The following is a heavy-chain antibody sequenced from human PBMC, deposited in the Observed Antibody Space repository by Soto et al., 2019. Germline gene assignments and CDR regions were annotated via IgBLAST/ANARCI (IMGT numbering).Heavy chain of an antibody. J-gene: IGHJ4*02. V-gene: IGHV4-34*10. Sequence: SETLSLTCAVYGGSFRGYFWSWIRQPPGKGLEWIGEINHSGITSYSPSLGSRVTTSVDTPKNQFSLRLRSVTAADTAIYYCARRFCSDSYCSYFDYWGRGTMVTVSS. CDR2: INHSGIT. D-gene: IGHD2-15*01. CDR1: GGSFRGYF. CDR3: ARRFCSDSYCSYFDY.